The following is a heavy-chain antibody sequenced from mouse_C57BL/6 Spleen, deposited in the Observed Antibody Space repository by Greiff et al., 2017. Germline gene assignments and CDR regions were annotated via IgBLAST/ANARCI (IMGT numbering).Heavy chain of an antibody. CDR2: ISGGGGNT. J-gene: IGHJ3*01. D-gene: IGHD4-1*01. V-gene: IGHV5-9*01. CDR3: GRKLGQAFAY. Sequence: EVMLVESGGGLVKPGGSLKLSCAASGFTFSSYTMSWVRQTPEKRLEWVATISGGGGNTYYPDTVKGRFTISRDNAKNTLYLQMSSLRSEDTALYYCGRKLGQAFAYWGQGTLVTVSA. CDR1: GFTFSSYT.